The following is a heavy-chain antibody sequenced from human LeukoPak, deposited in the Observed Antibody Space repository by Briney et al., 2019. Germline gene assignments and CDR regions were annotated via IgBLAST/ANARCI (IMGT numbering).Heavy chain of an antibody. CDR3: ATFLSASNIADY. CDR1: GYTLTELS. D-gene: IGHD6-13*01. Sequence: GASVKVSCKVSGYTLTELSMHWLRQAPGKGVEWMGGFDPEDGETIYEQKFQGRVTMTEDTSTDTVYMELSSLRSEDTSVYYCATFLSASNIADYWGQGTLVTVSS. J-gene: IGHJ4*02. V-gene: IGHV1-24*01. CDR2: FDPEDGET.